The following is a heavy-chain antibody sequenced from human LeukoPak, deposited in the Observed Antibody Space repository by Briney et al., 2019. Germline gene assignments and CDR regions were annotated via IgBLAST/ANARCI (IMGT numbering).Heavy chain of an antibody. J-gene: IGHJ4*02. CDR2: ISYDGSNK. CDR1: GFTFSSYG. D-gene: IGHD3-10*01. Sequence: GGSLRLSCAASGFTFSSYGMHWVRQAPGKGLEWVAVISYDGSNKYYADSVKGRFTISRDNSKNTLSLQMNSLRAEDTAVYYCASILKWFVYEYWGQGTLVTVSS. CDR3: ASILKWFVYEY. V-gene: IGHV3-30*03.